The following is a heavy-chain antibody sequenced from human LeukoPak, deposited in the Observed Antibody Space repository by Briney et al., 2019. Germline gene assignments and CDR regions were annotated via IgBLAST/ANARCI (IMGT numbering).Heavy chain of an antibody. CDR1: GGSISSSSYY. D-gene: IGHD4-17*01. Sequence: PSETLFLTCTVSGGSISSSSYYWGWIRQPPGKGLEWIGSIYYSGSTYYNPSLKSRVTISVDTSKNQFSLKLSSVTAADTAVYYCARLDYGDESYFDYWGQGTLVTVSS. CDR3: ARLDYGDESYFDY. CDR2: IYYSGST. J-gene: IGHJ4*02. V-gene: IGHV4-39*01.